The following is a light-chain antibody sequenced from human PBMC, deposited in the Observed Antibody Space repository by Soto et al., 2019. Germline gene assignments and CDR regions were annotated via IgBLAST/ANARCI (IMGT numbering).Light chain of an antibody. CDR3: MQGTHWPPYT. CDR2: QAS. J-gene: IGKJ2*01. V-gene: IGKV2-30*01. Sequence: DVVMTQSPLSLPVTLGQPASISCRSSQSLVYRDGIAYFNWFHQRPGQSPRRLIYQASHRYSGVPDRFSGSGSGTDFTLKISRVEADDVGVYYGMQGTHWPPYTFGQGTRLEIK. CDR1: QSLVYRDGIAY.